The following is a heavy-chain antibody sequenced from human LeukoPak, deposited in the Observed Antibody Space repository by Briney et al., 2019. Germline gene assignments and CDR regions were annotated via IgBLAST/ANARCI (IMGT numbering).Heavy chain of an antibody. J-gene: IGHJ6*01. CDR3: ARAISPVVYYGMDV. CDR2: INPSGGST. V-gene: IGHV1-46*01. Sequence: ASVKVAFMASGYTFTSYSVHRVRQTPGQGLDWMGIINPSGGSTSYAQKFQGRVTMTRDTSTSTVYMQLSSLRSEDTAVYYCARAISPVVYYGMDVWGERGTRPVSS. D-gene: IGHD3-3*01. CDR1: GYTFTSYS.